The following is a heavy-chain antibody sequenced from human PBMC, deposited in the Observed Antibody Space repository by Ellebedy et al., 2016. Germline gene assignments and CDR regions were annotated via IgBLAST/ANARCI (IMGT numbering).Heavy chain of an antibody. Sequence: GESLKISXAASGFTFSDYYMSWIRQAPGKGLEWVSYISSSSSYTNYADSVKGRFTISRDNAKNSLYLQMNSLRAEDTAVYYCARLARYCSGGSCSNWFDPWGQGTLVTVSS. CDR2: ISSSSSYT. CDR1: GFTFSDYY. V-gene: IGHV3-11*03. J-gene: IGHJ5*02. D-gene: IGHD2-15*01. CDR3: ARLARYCSGGSCSNWFDP.